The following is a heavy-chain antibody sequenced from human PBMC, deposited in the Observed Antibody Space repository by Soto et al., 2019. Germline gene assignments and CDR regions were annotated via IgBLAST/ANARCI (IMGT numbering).Heavy chain of an antibody. D-gene: IGHD2-8*01. CDR3: ARGPRAGLYPHYYYGMDV. Sequence: SVKVSCKASGGTFSSYAISWVRRAPGQGLEWMGGIIPIFGTANYAQKFQGRVTITADESTSTAYMELSSLRSEDTAVYYCARGPRAGLYPHYYYGMDVWGQGTTVTVSS. CDR2: IIPIFGTA. CDR1: GGTFSSYA. J-gene: IGHJ6*02. V-gene: IGHV1-69*13.